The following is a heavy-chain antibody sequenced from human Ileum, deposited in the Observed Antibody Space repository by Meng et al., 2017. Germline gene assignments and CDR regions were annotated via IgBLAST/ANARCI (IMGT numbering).Heavy chain of an antibody. V-gene: IGHV3-7*01. CDR1: GFTFSSYW. D-gene: IGHD3-16*01. CDR2: IYEDGNEK. CDR3: VKAREGGISVFDY. Sequence: GGSLRLSCAASGFTFSSYWMNWVRQAPGQGLEWVATIYEDGNEKTYVDSVEGRFTISRDNTKNSLNLQMDSLRAEDTAVYYCVKAREGGISVFDYWGQGPLVTVSS. J-gene: IGHJ4*02.